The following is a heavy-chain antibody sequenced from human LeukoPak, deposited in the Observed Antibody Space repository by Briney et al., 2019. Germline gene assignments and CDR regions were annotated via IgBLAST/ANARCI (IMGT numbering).Heavy chain of an antibody. D-gene: IGHD6-19*01. V-gene: IGHV3-33*01. CDR1: GFTFSSYG. CDR2: IWYDGSNE. CDR3: ASETAGSVTYGMDV. J-gene: IGHJ6*02. Sequence: PGGSLRLSCAASGFTFSSYGMHWVRQAPGKGLEWVAVIWYDGSNEYYADSVKGRFTISRDNSKNTLYLQMNSLRAEDTAVYYCASETAGSVTYGMDVWGQGTTVTVSS.